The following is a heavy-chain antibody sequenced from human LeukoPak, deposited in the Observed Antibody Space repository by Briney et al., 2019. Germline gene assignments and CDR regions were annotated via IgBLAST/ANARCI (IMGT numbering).Heavy chain of an antibody. CDR3: ARAYYDFWSGYFFPKYYFDY. J-gene: IGHJ4*02. CDR2: MNPNSGNT. Sequence: ASVKVSCKASGYTFTSYDINWVRQATGQGLEWMGWMNPNSGNTGYAQKFQGRVTITRNTSISTAYMELSSLRSEDTAVYYCARAYYDFWSGYFFPKYYFDYWGQGTLVTVSS. D-gene: IGHD3-3*01. V-gene: IGHV1-8*03. CDR1: GYTFTSYD.